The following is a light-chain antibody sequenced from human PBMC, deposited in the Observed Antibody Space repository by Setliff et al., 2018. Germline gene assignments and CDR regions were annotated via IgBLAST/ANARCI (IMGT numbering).Light chain of an antibody. CDR2: RNN. CDR3: SAWDDRLNVYV. CDR1: SSNTGSNT. V-gene: IGLV1-44*01. J-gene: IGLJ1*01. Sequence: QSALAEPPSVTGAPGQTVTISCSGGSSNTGSNTVSWYQQFPGTAPKLLISRNNKRPSGVPDRFSGSKSGTSASLAISGLQSEDEADYYCSAWDDRLNVYVFGTGTKVTVL.